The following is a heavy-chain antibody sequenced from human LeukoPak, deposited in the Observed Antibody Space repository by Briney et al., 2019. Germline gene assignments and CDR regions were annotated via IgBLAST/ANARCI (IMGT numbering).Heavy chain of an antibody. CDR1: GFTFRSNA. J-gene: IGHJ4*02. CDR2: IYENGGTT. Sequence: PGGSLRLSCVGSGFTFRSNAMSWFHQAPEKGLEFVSGIYENGGTTYYADSVKGRFSISRDNSKNTLYLQMDSLRGEDTAVYYCAKDFRIGYSAHFDYWGQGALVTVSS. CDR3: AKDFRIGYSAHFDY. D-gene: IGHD2-21*01. V-gene: IGHV3-23*01.